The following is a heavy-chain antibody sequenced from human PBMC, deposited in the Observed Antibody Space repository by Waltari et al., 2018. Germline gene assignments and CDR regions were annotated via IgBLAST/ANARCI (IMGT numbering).Heavy chain of an antibody. CDR1: GGSISSGGYS. CDR2: IYHSGST. J-gene: IGHJ5*02. Sequence: QLQLQESGSGLVKPSQTLSLTCAVSGGSISSGGYSWSWIRQPPGKGLEWIGYIYHSGSTYHNPSLKSRVTISVDRSKTQFSLKLSSVTAADTAVYYCARRSNWYYDSSGSEWFDPWGQGTLVTVSS. D-gene: IGHD3-22*01. V-gene: IGHV4-30-2*01. CDR3: ARRSNWYYDSSGSEWFDP.